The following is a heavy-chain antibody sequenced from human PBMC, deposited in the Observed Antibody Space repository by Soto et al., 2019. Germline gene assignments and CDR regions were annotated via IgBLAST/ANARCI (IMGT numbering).Heavy chain of an antibody. V-gene: IGHV1-3*01. Sequence: GAPVKVSCKAFGYTFTSYPMHWVRQAPGQRLEWMGWINAGNGDTKYSQKFQGRVAITRDTSAITAYMELSSLRSEDTAVYYCARDWAHYDSSGPGDYWGQGTLVTVSS. J-gene: IGHJ4*02. CDR2: INAGNGDT. D-gene: IGHD3-22*01. CDR1: GYTFTSYP. CDR3: ARDWAHYDSSGPGDY.